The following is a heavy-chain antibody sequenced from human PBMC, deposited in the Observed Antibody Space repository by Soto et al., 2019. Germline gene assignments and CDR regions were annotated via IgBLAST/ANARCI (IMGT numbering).Heavy chain of an antibody. CDR2: ILPIFGTA. CDR3: PRGHEYGGNSDALDI. V-gene: IGHV1-69*14. CDR1: GGTFSTSS. D-gene: IGHD4-17*01. J-gene: IGHJ3*02. Sequence: QVQLVQSGAEVKKPGSSVKVSCKASGGTFSTSSINWLRQAPGQRPEWMGNILPIFGTADYAQKFRARVTTAADKSTITANMELRSLFSTVAAVYYMPRGHEYGGNSDALDIWGQGTAVTVSS.